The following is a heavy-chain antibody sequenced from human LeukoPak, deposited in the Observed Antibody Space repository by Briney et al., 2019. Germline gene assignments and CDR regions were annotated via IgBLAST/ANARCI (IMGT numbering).Heavy chain of an antibody. CDR3: AGVLGVAAAGRFDY. CDR1: GGSFSGYY. D-gene: IGHD6-13*01. Sequence: KPSETLSLTCAVYGGSFSGYYWSWIRQPPGKGLEWIGEINHSGSTNYNPSLKSRVTISVDTSKNQFSLKLSSVTAADTAVYYCAGVLGVAAAGRFDYWGQGTLVTVSS. V-gene: IGHV4-34*01. J-gene: IGHJ4*02. CDR2: INHSGST.